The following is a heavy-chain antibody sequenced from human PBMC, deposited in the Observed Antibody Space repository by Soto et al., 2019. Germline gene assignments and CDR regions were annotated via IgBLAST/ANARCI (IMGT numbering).Heavy chain of an antibody. CDR3: ARDHKSSWSYYGMDV. D-gene: IGHD6-13*01. CDR2: ISAYNGNT. Sequence: ASVKVSCKASGYTFTSYGISWVRQAPGQGLEWMGWISAYNGNTNYAQKLQGRVTMTTDTSTSTAYMELRSLRSDDTAVYYCARDHKSSWSYYGMDVWGQGTTVTVSS. J-gene: IGHJ6*02. CDR1: GYTFTSYG. V-gene: IGHV1-18*01.